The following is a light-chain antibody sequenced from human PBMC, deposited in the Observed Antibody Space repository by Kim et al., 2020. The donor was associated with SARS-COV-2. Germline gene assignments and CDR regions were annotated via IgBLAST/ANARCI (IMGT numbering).Light chain of an antibody. CDR2: EDK. Sequence: GKTVTSSCTRSSGNIAANYVHWYQHRPGRSPSIVIYEDKERASGVPDRFSGPIDTSSNSASLTISGLKTEDEADYYCQSYDLDNQVFGGGTKLTVL. J-gene: IGLJ2*01. CDR1: SGNIAANY. V-gene: IGLV6-57*01. CDR3: QSYDLDNQV.